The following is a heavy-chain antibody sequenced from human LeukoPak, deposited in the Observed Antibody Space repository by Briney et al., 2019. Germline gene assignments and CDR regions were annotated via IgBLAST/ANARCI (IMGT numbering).Heavy chain of an antibody. CDR2: IIPIFGTA. CDR1: GGTFSSYA. V-gene: IGHV1-69*01. D-gene: IGHD3-22*01. CDR3: ARGPRHDSSAAXFDY. J-gene: IGHJ4*02. Sequence: ASVKVSCKASGGTFSSYAISWVRQAPGQGLEWMGGIIPIFGTANYAQKFQGRVTITADESTSTAYMELSSLRSEDTAVYYCARGPRHDSSAAXFDYWXQGTLVTVSS.